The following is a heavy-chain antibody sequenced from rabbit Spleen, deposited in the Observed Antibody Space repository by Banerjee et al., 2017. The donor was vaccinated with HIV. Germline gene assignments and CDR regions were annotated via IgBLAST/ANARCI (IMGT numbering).Heavy chain of an antibody. Sequence: QSLEESGGGLVQPEGSLTLTCTASGFSFSSRNYMCWVRQAPGKGLEWIGCIGSGSTGNTYYASWAKGRFTISKTSSTTVTLQMTSLTAADTATYFCARNYVNACDPWGQGTLVTVS. J-gene: IGHJ2*01. CDR2: IGSGSTGNT. CDR3: ARNYVNACDP. D-gene: IGHD1-1*01. V-gene: IGHV1S40*01. CDR1: GFSFSSRNY.